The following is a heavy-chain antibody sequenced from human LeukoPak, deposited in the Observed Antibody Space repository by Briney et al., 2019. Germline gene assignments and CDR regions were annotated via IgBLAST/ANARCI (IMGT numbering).Heavy chain of an antibody. V-gene: IGHV3-48*03. CDR3: ARDINWVGGY. CDR2: ISSSDNTI. CDR1: GFTFSSYE. Sequence: PGGSLRLSCAASGFTFSSYEMNWVRQAPGKGLEWVSYISSSDNTIYYADPVKGRFTISRDNAKNSLYLQMNSLRAEDTAVYYCARDINWVGGYWGQGTLVTVSS. D-gene: IGHD7-27*01. J-gene: IGHJ4*02.